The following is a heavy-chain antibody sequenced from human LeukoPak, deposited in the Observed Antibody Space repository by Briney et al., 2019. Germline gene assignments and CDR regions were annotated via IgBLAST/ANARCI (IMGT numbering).Heavy chain of an antibody. CDR1: GFTFSRYA. V-gene: IGHV3-23*01. CDR3: AKDAQLDYYDSSGYYTFQH. CDR2: ISGSGGST. D-gene: IGHD3-22*01. J-gene: IGHJ1*01. Sequence: GGSLRLSCAASGFTFSRYAMSWVRQAPGKGLEWVSAISGSGGSTYYADSVKGRFTISRDNSKNTLYLQMNSLRAEDTAVYYCAKDAQLDYYDSSGYYTFQHWGQGTLVTVSS.